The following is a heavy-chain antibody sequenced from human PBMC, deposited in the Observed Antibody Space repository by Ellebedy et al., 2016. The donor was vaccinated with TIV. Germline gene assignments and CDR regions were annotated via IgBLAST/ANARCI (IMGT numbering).Heavy chain of an antibody. Sequence: GESLKISCAASGFMFNTYAMSWVRQAPGRGLEWVSTISGSGGTTYYVDSMKGRFTISRDNSKNTLYLQMNSLRAEDTAVYYCAREVWYPASWGQGTLVTVSS. J-gene: IGHJ4*02. D-gene: IGHD6-13*01. CDR1: GFMFNTYA. V-gene: IGHV3-23*01. CDR3: AREVWYPAS. CDR2: ISGSGGTT.